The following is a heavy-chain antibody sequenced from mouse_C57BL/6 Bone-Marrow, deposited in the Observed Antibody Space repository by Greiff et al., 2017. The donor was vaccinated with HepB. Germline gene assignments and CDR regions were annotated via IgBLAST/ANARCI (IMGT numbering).Heavy chain of an antibody. V-gene: IGHV1-76*01. Sequence: QVQLKESGAELVRPGASVKLSCKASGYTFTDYYINWVKQRPGQGLEWIARIYPGSGNTYYNEKFKGKATLTAEKSSSTAYMQLSSLTSEDSAVYFCARGDYYGSSYGYFDYWGQGTTLTVSS. CDR1: GYTFTDYY. J-gene: IGHJ2*01. CDR3: ARGDYYGSSYGYFDY. D-gene: IGHD1-1*01. CDR2: IYPGSGNT.